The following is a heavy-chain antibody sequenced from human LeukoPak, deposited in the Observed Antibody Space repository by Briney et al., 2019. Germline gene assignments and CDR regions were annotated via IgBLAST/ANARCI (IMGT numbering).Heavy chain of an antibody. Sequence: GASVKVSCKTSGYGFISHYMHWVRQAPGQGLEWLGLINPSGSSTLYAQKFQGRVTMTRDMSTSTVYMELRSLKSEDTAIYYCAREACSGGSCVPWDHDPFGIWGQGTMVTVSS. D-gene: IGHD2-15*01. J-gene: IGHJ3*02. CDR2: INPSGSST. CDR1: GYGFISHY. V-gene: IGHV1-46*01. CDR3: AREACSGGSCVPWDHDPFGI.